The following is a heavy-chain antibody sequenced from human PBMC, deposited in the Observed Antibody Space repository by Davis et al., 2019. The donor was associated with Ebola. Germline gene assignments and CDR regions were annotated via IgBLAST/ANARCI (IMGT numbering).Heavy chain of an antibody. Sequence: ASVKVSYKASGYTFTNYYMHWVRQAPGQGLEWMGMINPNDGRTIYAQKFQGRVTVTRDTSTTTVYMELSSLRSEDTAVYYCARDKRGLANWFDPWGQGTLVTVSS. D-gene: IGHD3/OR15-3a*01. J-gene: IGHJ5*02. CDR3: ARDKRGLANWFDP. CDR2: INPNDGRT. V-gene: IGHV1-46*01. CDR1: GYTFTNYY.